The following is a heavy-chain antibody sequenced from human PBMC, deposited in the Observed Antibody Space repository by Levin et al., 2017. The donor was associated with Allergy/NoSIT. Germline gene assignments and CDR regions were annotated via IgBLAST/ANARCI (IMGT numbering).Heavy chain of an antibody. CDR2: INHSGST. V-gene: IGHV4-34*01. D-gene: IGHD2-15*01. CDR1: GGSFSGYY. J-gene: IGHJ4*02. Sequence: SQTLSLPCAVYGGSFSGYYWSWIRQPPGKGLEWIGEINHSGSTNYNPSLKSRVTISVDTSKNQFSLKLSSVTAADTAVYYCARGKIEGCSGGSCYSGLGLFDYWGQGTLVTVSS. CDR3: ARGKIEGCSGGSCYSGLGLFDY.